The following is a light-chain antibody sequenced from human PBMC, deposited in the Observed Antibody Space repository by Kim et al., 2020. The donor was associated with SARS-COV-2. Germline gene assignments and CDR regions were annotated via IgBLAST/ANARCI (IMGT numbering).Light chain of an antibody. CDR2: GIT. CDR3: SSFAASNNVYV. CDR1: SEEVVEYNY. Sequence: ISCTRNSEEVVEYNYVSWDRQHPGKAPTILLYGITKRPSGVPDRFSDSKSGNAASLTVSGLQPEDEADYYCSSFAASNNVYVFGTGTKVTV. V-gene: IGLV2-8*01. J-gene: IGLJ1*01.